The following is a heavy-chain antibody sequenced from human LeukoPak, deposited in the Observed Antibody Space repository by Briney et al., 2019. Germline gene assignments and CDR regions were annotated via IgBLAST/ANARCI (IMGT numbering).Heavy chain of an antibody. CDR1: SGSISSYY. Sequence: SETLSLTCTVSSGSISSYYWSWIRQPPGKGLEWIGYIYHSGSTYYNPSLKSRVTISVDRSKNQFSLKLSSVTAADTAVYYCARVQGRSGLDYWGQGTLVTVSS. D-gene: IGHD3-3*01. CDR2: IYHSGST. J-gene: IGHJ4*02. CDR3: ARVQGRSGLDY. V-gene: IGHV4-59*12.